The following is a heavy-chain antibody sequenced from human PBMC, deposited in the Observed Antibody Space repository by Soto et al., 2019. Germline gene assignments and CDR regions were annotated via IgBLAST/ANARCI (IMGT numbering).Heavy chain of an antibody. J-gene: IGHJ6*04. D-gene: IGHD5-18*01. V-gene: IGHV5-51*01. Sequence: GESLKISCKGSGYSFTSYWIGWVRQMPGKGLEWMGIIYPGDSDTRYSPSFQGQVTISADKSISTAYLQWSSLKASDTAMYYCARRGRNSYVPEPYYGMDVWGKGTTVTVPS. CDR3: ARRGRNSYVPEPYYGMDV. CDR2: IYPGDSDT. CDR1: GYSFTSYW.